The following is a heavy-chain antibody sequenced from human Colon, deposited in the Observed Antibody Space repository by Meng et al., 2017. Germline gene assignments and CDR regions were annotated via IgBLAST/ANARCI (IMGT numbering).Heavy chain of an antibody. D-gene: IGHD3-3*02. V-gene: IGHV4-39*07. Sequence: QLQLQESGPGLVKPSETLSLTCSVSGGSISTSGYYWGWVRQPPGKGLEWIGSIYYRGSTNYNPSLKSRISMSVDMSKNQFSLKVNSVTAADTAIYYCVISSHNWGQGTLVTVSS. CDR3: VISSHN. CDR2: IYYRGST. CDR1: GGSISTSGYY. J-gene: IGHJ4*02.